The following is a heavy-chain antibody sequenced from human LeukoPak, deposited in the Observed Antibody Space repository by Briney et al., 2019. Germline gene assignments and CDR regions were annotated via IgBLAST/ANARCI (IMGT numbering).Heavy chain of an antibody. V-gene: IGHV3-48*04. CDR2: ISNKGSSSTT. Sequence: GGSLRLSCAASGFTFSSYAMSWVRQAPGKGPEWVSYISNKGSSSTTYYADSVKGRFTISRDDAQNSLYLQMNSLRADDTAVYYCAKDILAAGLFFDYWGQGILVTVSS. CDR1: GFTFSSYA. D-gene: IGHD6-13*01. CDR3: AKDILAAGLFFDY. J-gene: IGHJ4*02.